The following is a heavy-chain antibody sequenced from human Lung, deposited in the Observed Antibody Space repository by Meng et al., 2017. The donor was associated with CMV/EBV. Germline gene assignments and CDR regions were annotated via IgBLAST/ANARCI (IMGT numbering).Heavy chain of an antibody. Sequence: SETLSLTCTVSGGSISSSGYYWGWIRQPPGKGLEWIGSIYYSGSTYYNPSLKGQVTISVDTSKNQFSLKLSSVTAADTAVYYCARKDYRSLYFDYCGQGTLVXFSS. CDR2: IYYSGST. V-gene: IGHV4-39*01. CDR1: GGSISSSGYY. CDR3: ARKDYRSLYFDY. J-gene: IGHJ4*02. D-gene: IGHD3-16*02.